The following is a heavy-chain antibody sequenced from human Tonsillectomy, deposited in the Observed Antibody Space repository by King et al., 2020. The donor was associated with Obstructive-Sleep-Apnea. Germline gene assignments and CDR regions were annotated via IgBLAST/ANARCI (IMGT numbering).Heavy chain of an antibody. CDR2: IYYSGST. CDR3: AREADYDYVWGTFRLTDYYYHMDV. V-gene: IGHV4-31*03. D-gene: IGHD3-16*02. J-gene: IGHJ6*02. CDR1: GGSINSGGYY. Sequence: VQLQESGPGLVKPSQTLSLTCTVSGGSINSGGYYWTWLRQHPGKGLEWIGNIYYSGSTSYNPSLKSRLTILVDTPKNQFSLKLNSVTAADTAVYYCAREADYDYVWGTFRLTDYYYHMDVWGQGTTVTVSS.